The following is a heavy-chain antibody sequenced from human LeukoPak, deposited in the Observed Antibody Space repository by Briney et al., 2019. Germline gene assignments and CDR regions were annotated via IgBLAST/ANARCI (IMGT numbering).Heavy chain of an antibody. Sequence: SETLSLTCTVSGASITSYYWSWIRQPAGKGLEWIGRIYASGSTTYNPSLKSRVTMAVDTSKAQFSLKLSSVTAADTAVYYCARVGMVRGVIYYMDVWGKGTTVTVSS. CDR3: ARVGMVRGVIYYMDV. D-gene: IGHD3-10*01. CDR1: GASITSYY. V-gene: IGHV4-4*07. J-gene: IGHJ6*03. CDR2: IYASGST.